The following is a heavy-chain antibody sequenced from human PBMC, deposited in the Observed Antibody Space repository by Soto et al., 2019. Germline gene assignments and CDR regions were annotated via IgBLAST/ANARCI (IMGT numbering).Heavy chain of an antibody. CDR1: GFTFSSYG. Sequence: GGSLRLSCAASGFTFSSYGMHWVRQAPGKGLEWVAVIWYDGSNKYYVDSVKGRFTISRDNSKNTLYLQMNSLRAEDTAVYYCARDILVATLTNWFDPWGQGTLVTVSS. CDR2: IWYDGSNK. CDR3: ARDILVATLTNWFDP. D-gene: IGHD5-12*01. V-gene: IGHV3-33*01. J-gene: IGHJ5*02.